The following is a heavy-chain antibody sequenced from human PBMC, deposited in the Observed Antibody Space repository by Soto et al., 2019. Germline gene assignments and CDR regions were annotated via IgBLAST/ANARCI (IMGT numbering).Heavy chain of an antibody. J-gene: IGHJ5*02. CDR1: GGTFSSYA. CDR2: IIPIFGTA. V-gene: IGHV1-69*06. Sequence: SVKVSCKASGGTFSSYAISWVRQAPGQGLEWMGGIIPIFGTANYAQKFQGRVTITADKSTSTAYMELSSLRSEDTAVYYCARTQAGPHYYGSGSYYTRYWFDPWGQGTLVTV. D-gene: IGHD3-10*01. CDR3: ARTQAGPHYYGSGSYYTRYWFDP.